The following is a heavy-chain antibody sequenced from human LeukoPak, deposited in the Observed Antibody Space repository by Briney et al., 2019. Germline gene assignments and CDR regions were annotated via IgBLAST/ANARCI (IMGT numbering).Heavy chain of an antibody. CDR1: GLTFSSYS. J-gene: IGHJ4*02. CDR3: ARDSSGWYEDY. CDR2: ISSSSSYI. D-gene: IGHD6-19*01. Sequence: PGGSLRLSCAASGLTFSSYSMNWVRQAPGKGLEWVSSISSSSSYIYYADSVKGRFTISRDNAKNSLYLQMNSLRAEDTAVYYCARDSSGWYEDYWGQGTLVTVSS. V-gene: IGHV3-21*01.